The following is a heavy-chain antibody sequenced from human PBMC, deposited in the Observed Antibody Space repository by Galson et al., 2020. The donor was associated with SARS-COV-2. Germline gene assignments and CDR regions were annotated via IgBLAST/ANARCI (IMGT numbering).Heavy chain of an antibody. CDR1: GFTFSSYG. J-gene: IGHJ3*02. V-gene: IGHV3-33*01. CDR3: ASEVPAATEDAFDI. Sequence: GGSLRLSCAASGFTFSSYGMHWVRQAPGKGLEWVAVIWYDGSNKYYVDSVKGRFTISRDNSKNTLYLQMNSLRAEDTAVYYCASEVPAATEDAFDIWGQGTMVTVSS. CDR2: IWYDGSNK. D-gene: IGHD2-2*01.